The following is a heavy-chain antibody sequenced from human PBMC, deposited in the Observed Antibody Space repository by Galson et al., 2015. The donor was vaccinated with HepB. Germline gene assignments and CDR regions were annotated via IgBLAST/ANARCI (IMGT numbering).Heavy chain of an antibody. J-gene: IGHJ6*02. CDR3: AREDFSSTSCQTDYYYYGMEV. D-gene: IGHD2-2*01. Sequence: SLRLSCAASGFTFSDYYMSWIRQAPGKGLEWVSYISSSGGIIYYADSVKGRFTISRDNAKNSLYLQMNSLRAEDTAVYYCAREDFSSTSCQTDYYYYGMEVWGQGTPVTVSS. CDR2: ISSSGGII. CDR1: GFTFSDYY. V-gene: IGHV3-11*04.